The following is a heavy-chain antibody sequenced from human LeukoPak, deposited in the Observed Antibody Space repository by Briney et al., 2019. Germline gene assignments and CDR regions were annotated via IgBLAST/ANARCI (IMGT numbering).Heavy chain of an antibody. CDR3: AAEPGIAAAGPKYFQH. CDR1: GFTFTSSA. J-gene: IGHJ1*01. D-gene: IGHD6-13*01. V-gene: IGHV1-58*01. Sequence: SVTVSCKASGFTFTSSAVQWVRQARGQRLEWIGWTVVGSGNTNYAQKFQERVTITRDMSTSTAYMELSSLRSEDTAVYYCAAEPGIAAAGPKYFQHWGQGTLVTVSS. CDR2: TVVGSGNT.